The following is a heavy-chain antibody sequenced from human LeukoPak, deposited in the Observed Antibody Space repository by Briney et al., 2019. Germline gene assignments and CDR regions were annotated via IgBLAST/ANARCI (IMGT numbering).Heavy chain of an antibody. CDR3: ARHVSDFWSGYLFDY. D-gene: IGHD3-3*01. V-gene: IGHV4-4*09. CDR2: IYTSGST. Sequence: SETLSLTCTVSGGSISSYYWSWIRQPPGKGLEWIGYIYTSGSTNYNPSLKSRVTISVDTSKNQSSLKLSSVTAADTAVYYCARHVSDFWSGYLFDYWGQGTLVTVSS. J-gene: IGHJ4*02. CDR1: GGSISSYY.